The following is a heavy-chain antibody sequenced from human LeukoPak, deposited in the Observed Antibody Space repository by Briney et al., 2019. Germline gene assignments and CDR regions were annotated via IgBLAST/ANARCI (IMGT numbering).Heavy chain of an antibody. Sequence: PGGSLRLSCAASGFTFTTCAMSWVRQAPGKGLEWISHIRSSSSTEYYADSVKGRFTISRDNAKNALYLQMNSLRAEDTAVYYCVRGFTLGAHWGQGTLVTVSS. CDR1: GFTFTTCA. V-gene: IGHV3-48*01. CDR3: VRGFTLGAH. J-gene: IGHJ4*02. CDR2: IRSSSSTE. D-gene: IGHD3-3*02.